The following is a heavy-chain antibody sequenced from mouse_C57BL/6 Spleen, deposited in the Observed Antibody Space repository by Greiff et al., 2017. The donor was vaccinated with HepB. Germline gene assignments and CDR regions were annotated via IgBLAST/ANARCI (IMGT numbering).Heavy chain of an antibody. CDR3: TRAGKIYDGYLYYAMDY. CDR2: IDPETGGT. CDR1: GYTFTDYE. Sequence: QVQLKESGAELVRPGASVTLSCKASGYTFTDYEMHWVKQTPVHGLEWIGAIDPETGGTAYNQKFKGKAILTADKSSSTAYMELRSLTSEDSAVYYCTRAGKIYDGYLYYAMDYWGQGTSVTVSS. V-gene: IGHV1-15*01. D-gene: IGHD2-3*01. J-gene: IGHJ4*01.